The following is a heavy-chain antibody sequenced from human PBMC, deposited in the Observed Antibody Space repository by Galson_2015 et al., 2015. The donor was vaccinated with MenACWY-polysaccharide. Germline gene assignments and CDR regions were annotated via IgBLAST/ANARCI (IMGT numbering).Heavy chain of an antibody. CDR3: ARAHGGAAYDY. Sequence: SVKVSCKASGGTLSSYAISWVRQAPGQGLEWMGRIIPILGIANYAQKFQGRVTITADKSTSTAYMELSSLRSEDTAVYYCARAHGGAAYDYWGQGTLVTVSS. D-gene: IGHD4-23*01. J-gene: IGHJ4*02. CDR2: IIPILGIA. V-gene: IGHV1-69*04. CDR1: GGTLSSYA.